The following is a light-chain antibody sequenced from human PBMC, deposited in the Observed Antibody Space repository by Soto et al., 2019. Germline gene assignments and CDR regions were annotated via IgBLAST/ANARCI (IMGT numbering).Light chain of an antibody. CDR3: MQRIEFPIT. J-gene: IGKJ5*01. CDR2: TLS. V-gene: IGKV2-40*01. CDR1: ESLLHIAGQTH. Sequence: IVMTQSPLSLPVTPGEPSSISCNSSESLLHIAGQTHLFWYLQKPGQSPHLLIYTLSYRASGVPDRFSGSGSGTDFTLKISRVEADDVGVYYCMQRIEFPITLGQGTRLEI.